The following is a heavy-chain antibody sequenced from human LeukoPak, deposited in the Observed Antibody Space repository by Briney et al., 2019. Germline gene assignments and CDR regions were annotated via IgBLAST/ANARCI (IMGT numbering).Heavy chain of an antibody. CDR2: IHSGGTT. J-gene: IGHJ4*02. D-gene: IGHD3-22*01. CDR3: ARGARDYFELDY. V-gene: IGHV3-66*01. Sequence: PGGSLRLSCAASGFTFSSYAMTWVRQAPGKGLEWVSVIHSGGTTYYADSVKDRFTISRDNSKNTLFLQMDSLRVEDTAVYYCARGARDYFELDYWGQGTLVTVSS. CDR1: GFTFSSYA.